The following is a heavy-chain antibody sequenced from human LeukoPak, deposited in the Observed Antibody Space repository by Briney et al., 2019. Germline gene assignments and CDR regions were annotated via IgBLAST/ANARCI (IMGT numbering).Heavy chain of an antibody. J-gene: IGHJ4*02. D-gene: IGHD5/OR15-5a*01. V-gene: IGHV4-34*01. CDR3: ARGFVSTTSYFDY. CDR1: GGSFSGYY. Sequence: SETLSLTCAVYGGSFSGYYWGWIRQPPGKGLEWIGEINHSGSTNYNPSLKSRVTISVDTSKNQFSLKLSSVTAADTAVYYCARGFVSTTSYFDYWGQGTLVTVSS. CDR2: INHSGST.